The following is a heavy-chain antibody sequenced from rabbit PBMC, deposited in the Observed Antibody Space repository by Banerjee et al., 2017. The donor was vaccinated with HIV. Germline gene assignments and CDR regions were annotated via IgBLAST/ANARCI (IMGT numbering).Heavy chain of an antibody. V-gene: IGHV1S45*01. D-gene: IGHD4-1*01. Sequence: QEQLKESGGGLVQPGGSLKISCKASGFTVSSYYMCWVRQAPGKGLEWILCIAGSSSGFTYSATWAKGRFTCSKTSSTTVTLQMTSLTVADTATYFCARDLAGVIGWNFGWWGPGTLVTVS. CDR1: GFTVSSYY. J-gene: IGHJ4*01. CDR3: ARDLAGVIGWNFGW. CDR2: IAGSSSGFT.